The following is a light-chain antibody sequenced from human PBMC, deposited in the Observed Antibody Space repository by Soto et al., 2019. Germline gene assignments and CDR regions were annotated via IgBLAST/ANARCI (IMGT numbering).Light chain of an antibody. J-gene: IGKJ4*01. CDR2: GAS. V-gene: IGKV3-15*01. Sequence: EIVMTQSPATLSVSPGERATLSCRASQSISGDLAWYQQKPGQTPRLLIYGASARAPGIPARFSGSGSGTEFTLTISSLESEDFAVYYCQQYNRWPPLTFGGGTKVEIK. CDR1: QSISGD. CDR3: QQYNRWPPLT.